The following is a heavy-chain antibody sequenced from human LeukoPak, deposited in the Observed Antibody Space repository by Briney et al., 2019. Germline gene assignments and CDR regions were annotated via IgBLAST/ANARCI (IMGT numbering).Heavy chain of an antibody. J-gene: IGHJ6*02. Sequence: GGSPRLSCAASGFTFSSYAMQWVRQAPGKGLEWVSVISYDGSNKYYADSVKGRFTISRDNSKNTLYLQMNSLRAEDTAVYYCARDPVNHHVHGSYYGMDVWGQGTTVTVSS. CDR2: ISYDGSNK. D-gene: IGHD3-10*01. CDR1: GFTFSSYA. V-gene: IGHV3-30*14. CDR3: ARDPVNHHVHGSYYGMDV.